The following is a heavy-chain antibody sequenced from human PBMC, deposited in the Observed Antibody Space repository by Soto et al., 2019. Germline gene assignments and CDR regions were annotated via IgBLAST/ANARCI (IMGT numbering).Heavy chain of an antibody. Sequence: QVQLVESGGGVVQPGRSLRLSCAASGFTFSSYGMHWVRQAPGKGLEGVAVISYDGSDKYYADSVKGRFTISRDNSKNTLYLQMNSLRPEDTAVYYCAKGSSFSSRRLHNWFDPWGQGTLVTVSS. V-gene: IGHV3-30*18. CDR3: AKGSSFSSRRLHNWFDP. J-gene: IGHJ5*02. CDR2: ISYDGSDK. CDR1: GFTFSSYG. D-gene: IGHD2-21*02.